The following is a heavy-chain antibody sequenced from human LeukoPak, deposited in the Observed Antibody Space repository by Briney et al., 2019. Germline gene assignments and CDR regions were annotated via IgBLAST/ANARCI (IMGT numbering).Heavy chain of an antibody. Sequence: ASVKVSCKASGYTSTGYYMHWVRQAPGQGLEWMGWINPNSGGTNYAQKFQGRVTMTRDTSISTAYMELSRLRSDDTAVYYCASLWRGPYYYDSSGYKEIDYWGQGTLVTVSS. CDR1: GYTSTGYY. D-gene: IGHD3-22*01. V-gene: IGHV1-2*02. CDR2: INPNSGGT. CDR3: ASLWRGPYYYDSSGYKEIDY. J-gene: IGHJ4*02.